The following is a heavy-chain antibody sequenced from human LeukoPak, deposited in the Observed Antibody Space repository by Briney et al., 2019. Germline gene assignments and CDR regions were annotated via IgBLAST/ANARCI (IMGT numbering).Heavy chain of an antibody. V-gene: IGHV3-20*04. Sequence: GGSLRLSCAASGFTFDDYGMSWVRQAPGKGLEWVSGINWNGGSTGYADSVKGRFTISRDNAKNSVFLQMNSLRAEDTAVYYCARGSERLDNWFDPWGQGTLVTVSS. J-gene: IGHJ5*02. CDR1: GFTFDDYG. CDR2: INWNGGST. D-gene: IGHD1-1*01. CDR3: ARGSERLDNWFDP.